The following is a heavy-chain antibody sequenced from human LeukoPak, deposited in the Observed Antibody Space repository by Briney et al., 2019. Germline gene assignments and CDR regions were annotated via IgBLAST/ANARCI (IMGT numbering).Heavy chain of an antibody. V-gene: IGHV3-48*04. D-gene: IGHD1-26*01. CDR1: GFTFSSYG. Sequence: PGGSLRLSCAASGFTFSSYGMTWVRQAPGKGLEWVSYISSSGSTIYYADSVKGRFTISRDNAKNSLYPQMNSLRAEDTAVYYCARDLSGSEGYWGQGTLVTVSS. CDR3: ARDLSGSEGY. CDR2: ISSSGSTI. J-gene: IGHJ4*02.